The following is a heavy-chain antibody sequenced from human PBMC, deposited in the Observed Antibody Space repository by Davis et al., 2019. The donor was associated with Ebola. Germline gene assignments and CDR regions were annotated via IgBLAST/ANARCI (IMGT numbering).Heavy chain of an antibody. J-gene: IGHJ4*02. V-gene: IGHV4-39*01. CDR3: ARHAAYCDPATCFSFDD. D-gene: IGHD2-21*01. CDR2: FRHGGRT. CDR1: GVSISDARFH. Sequence: MPGGSLRLSCTVSGVSISDARFHWGCVRQPPGKGLEWIASFRHGGRTYCNSSLESRLTVSADTSSNQLTLKLSSVTAADTALYFCARHAAYCDPATCFSFDDWGQGTLVTVSS.